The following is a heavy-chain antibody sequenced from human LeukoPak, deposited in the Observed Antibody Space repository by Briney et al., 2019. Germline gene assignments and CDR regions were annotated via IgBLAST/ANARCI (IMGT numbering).Heavy chain of an antibody. CDR1: GGSISTYY. Sequence: PSETLSLTCTVSGGSISTYYWSWIRQPAGKGLERIGRIYTSGSTDYNPSLKSRVTISVDTSKNQFSLKLSSVTAADTAVYYCARDKTLAYCGGDCYPETWGQGALVTVSS. V-gene: IGHV4-4*07. CDR2: IYTSGST. J-gene: IGHJ5*02. D-gene: IGHD2-21*01. CDR3: ARDKTLAYCGGDCYPET.